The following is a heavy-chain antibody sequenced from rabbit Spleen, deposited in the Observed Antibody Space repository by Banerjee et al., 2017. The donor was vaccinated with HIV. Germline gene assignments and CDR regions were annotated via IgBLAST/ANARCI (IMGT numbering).Heavy chain of an antibody. CDR1: GFSFSNKAV. CDR2: INAVTGKA. CDR3: ARALHGSSNGYYPDAFRL. V-gene: IGHV1S45*01. Sequence: QEQLVESGGGLVKPEGSLKLSCTASGFSFSNKAVMCWVRQAPGKGLEWIACINAVTGKAVYATWAKGRFTISKTSSTTMTLQMTSLTAADTATYFCARALHGSSNGYYPDAFRLWGPGTLVTVS. D-gene: IGHD1-1*01. J-gene: IGHJ2*01.